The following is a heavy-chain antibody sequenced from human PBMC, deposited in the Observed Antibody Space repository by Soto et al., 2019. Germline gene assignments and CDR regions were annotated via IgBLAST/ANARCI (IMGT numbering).Heavy chain of an antibody. CDR2: INPSGGST. Sequence: GASVKVSCKASGYTFTSYYMHWVRQAPGQGLEWMGIINPSGGSTSYAQKFQGRVTMTRDTSTSTVYMELSSLRSEDTAVYYCASDRGDPSPSGDAFDIWGQGTMVTVSS. CDR3: ASDRGDPSPSGDAFDI. D-gene: IGHD6-25*01. CDR1: GYTFTSYY. J-gene: IGHJ3*02. V-gene: IGHV1-46*01.